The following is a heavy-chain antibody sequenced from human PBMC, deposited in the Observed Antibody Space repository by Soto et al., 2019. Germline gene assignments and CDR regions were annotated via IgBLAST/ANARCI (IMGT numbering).Heavy chain of an antibody. CDR3: ISRNSGTFYS. D-gene: IGHD1-26*01. Sequence: GGSLRLSCAASGFTFSNAWLNWVRQAPGKGLEWVGRIKSKTGGGTTDYTAPVKGRFTISRDDSKNTLYLQMNSLKTEDTAVYYCISRNSGTFYSWGQGTLVTVSS. CDR2: IKSKTGGGTT. J-gene: IGHJ5*01. V-gene: IGHV3-15*07. CDR1: GFTFSNAW.